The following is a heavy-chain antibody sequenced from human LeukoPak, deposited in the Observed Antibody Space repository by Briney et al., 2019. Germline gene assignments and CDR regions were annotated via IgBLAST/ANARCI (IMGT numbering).Heavy chain of an antibody. D-gene: IGHD3-10*01. V-gene: IGHV4-61*01. CDR1: GGSISSGNFY. CDR3: ASLGSPPAPNYGSGSSTTHYYYYMDV. CDR2: IYYSGGT. Sequence: SETLSLTCTVSGGSISSGNFYWSWIRQPPGKGLEWIGYIYYSGGTSYNPSLKSRVTISVETSKNQFSLKLSSVTAADTAVYYCASLGSPPAPNYGSGSSTTHYYYYMDVWGKGTTVTVSS. J-gene: IGHJ6*03.